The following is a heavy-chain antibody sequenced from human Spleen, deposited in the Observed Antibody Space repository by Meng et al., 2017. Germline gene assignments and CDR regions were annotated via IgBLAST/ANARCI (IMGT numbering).Heavy chain of an antibody. CDR2: INHSGST. J-gene: IGHJ4*02. Sequence: GGGRLKPSGTLSLPSVFSGGSVCDYYWSWIRQPPGKGLEWIGEINHSGSTNYNPSLESRATISVDTSQNNLSLKLSSVTAADSAVYYCARGPTTMAHDFDYWGQGTLVTVSS. CDR1: GGSVCDYY. CDR3: ARGPTTMAHDFDY. V-gene: IGHV4-34*01. D-gene: IGHD4-11*01.